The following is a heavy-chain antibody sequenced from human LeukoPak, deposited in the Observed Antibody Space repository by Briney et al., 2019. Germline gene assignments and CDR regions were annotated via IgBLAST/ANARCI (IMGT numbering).Heavy chain of an antibody. Sequence: PGRSLRLSCAASGFAFNTYAMHWVRQAPGQGLEWVALIWHDRSHKFYSNSVRGQFTISRDNSKNTVSLQMNNLRPEDTAVYYCAREIFGSGSHPDFWGQGTLVTVSS. CDR1: GFAFNTYA. J-gene: IGHJ4*02. V-gene: IGHV3-33*01. CDR2: IWHDRSHK. D-gene: IGHD3-10*01. CDR3: AREIFGSGSHPDF.